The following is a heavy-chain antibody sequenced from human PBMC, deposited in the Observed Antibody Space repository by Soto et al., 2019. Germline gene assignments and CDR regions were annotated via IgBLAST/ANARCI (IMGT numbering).Heavy chain of an antibody. J-gene: IGHJ4*02. V-gene: IGHV3-64*01. Sequence: EVQLVESGGGLVQPGGSLRLSCAASGFTFSSYAMHWFRQPPGKGLEYVSAISSNGGSTYYANSVKGRFTISRDNSKNTLYLQMGSLRAEDMAVYYCARGPGYYFDYWGQGTLVTVSS. CDR1: GFTFSSYA. CDR3: ARGPGYYFDY. CDR2: ISSNGGST.